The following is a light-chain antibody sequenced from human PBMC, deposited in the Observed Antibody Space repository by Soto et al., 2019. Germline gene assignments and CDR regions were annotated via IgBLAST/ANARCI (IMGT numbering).Light chain of an antibody. CDR1: QTVSSSF. CDR3: QQYGSSGT. CDR2: AAS. Sequence: IVLKQSPGTLSLSPRERATLSCRASQTVSSSFLAWYQQTPGQAPRTLIYAASSRATGIPDRFSGSGSGTDFTLTISRLEPEDFAVYYCQQYGSSGTFGQGTKVDI. J-gene: IGKJ1*01. V-gene: IGKV3-20*01.